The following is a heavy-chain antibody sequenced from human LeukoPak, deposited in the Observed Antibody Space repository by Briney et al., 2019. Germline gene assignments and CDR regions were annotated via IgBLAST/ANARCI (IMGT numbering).Heavy chain of an antibody. CDR3: ARKIRYYDILTSYYYFDY. V-gene: IGHV4-34*01. CDR2: INHSGST. J-gene: IGHJ4*02. Sequence: SETLSLTCAVYGGSFSGSYWSWIRQPPGKGLEWIGEINHSGSTNYNPSLKSRVTISVDTSKNQFSLKLSSVTAADTAVYYCARKIRYYDILTSYYYFDYWGQGTLVTVSS. CDR1: GGSFSGSY. D-gene: IGHD3-9*01.